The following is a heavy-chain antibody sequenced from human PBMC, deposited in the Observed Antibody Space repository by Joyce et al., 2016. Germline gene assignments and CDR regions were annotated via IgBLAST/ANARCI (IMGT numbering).Heavy chain of an antibody. J-gene: IGHJ4*02. Sequence: QVQLVQSGAEVKKPGSSVKVSCKASGGSFSSYGIMWVRQAPGQGLEWMGGYIPIFRTGDYAQMFQGRVTISVDDSTTTAYVELSSLRSEDTAMYYCARCIGDDGSGCPLWGQGTQVTVSS. CDR2: YIPIFRTG. CDR3: ARCIGDDGSGCPL. D-gene: IGHD1-26*01. CDR1: GGSFSSYG. V-gene: IGHV1-69*01.